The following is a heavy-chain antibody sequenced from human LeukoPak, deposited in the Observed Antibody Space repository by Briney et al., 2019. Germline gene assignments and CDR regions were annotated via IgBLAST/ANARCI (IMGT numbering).Heavy chain of an antibody. Sequence: GGSLRLSCAASGFTVSSNYMSWVRQAPGKGLEWVSVIYSDGSTYYADSVKDRFTLSRDNSKNTLYLQMNSLRSEDTAVYYCARSDVGAAEIDYWGQGTLVTVSS. CDR2: IYSDGST. CDR1: GFTVSSNY. V-gene: IGHV3-53*05. CDR3: ARSDVGAAEIDY. J-gene: IGHJ4*02. D-gene: IGHD6-13*01.